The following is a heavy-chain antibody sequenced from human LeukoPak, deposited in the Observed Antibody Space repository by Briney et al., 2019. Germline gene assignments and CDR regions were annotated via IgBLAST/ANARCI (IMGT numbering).Heavy chain of an antibody. Sequence: GASVKVSCKASGYTFTSYGISWVRQAPGQGLEWMGWISAYNGSTNYAQKLQGRVTMTTDTSTSTAYMELRSLRSDDTAVYYCARRTVTTADDAFDIWGQGTMVTVSS. CDR2: ISAYNGST. D-gene: IGHD4-17*01. CDR3: ARRTVTTADDAFDI. CDR1: GYTFTSYG. V-gene: IGHV1-18*01. J-gene: IGHJ3*02.